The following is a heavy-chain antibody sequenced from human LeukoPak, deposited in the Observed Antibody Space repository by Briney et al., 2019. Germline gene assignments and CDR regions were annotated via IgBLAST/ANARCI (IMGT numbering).Heavy chain of an antibody. CDR1: GFIFSNYN. CDR3: ARVDTANDY. D-gene: IGHD5-18*01. J-gene: IGHJ4*02. V-gene: IGHV3-21*01. CDR2: ISITSTYV. Sequence: GGSLRLSCGASGFIFSNYNMNWVRQAPEKGLEWVSSISITSTYVYYADSVKGRFTISRDNAKNSLYLQMNSLKAEDTAVYYCARVDTANDYRGQGTLVTVSS.